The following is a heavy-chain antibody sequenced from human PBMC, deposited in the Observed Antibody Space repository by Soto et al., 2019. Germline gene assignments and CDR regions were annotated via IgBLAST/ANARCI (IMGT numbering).Heavy chain of an antibody. D-gene: IGHD2-15*01. CDR3: AKIAATHDY. V-gene: IGHV3-23*01. J-gene: IGHJ4*02. CDR1: GFTFSNYA. Sequence: EVQLLESGGDLVQPGGSLRLSCAASGFTFSNYAMSWVRQAPGKGLEWVSSLSGGGLSTYYAGSVKGRFTISRDNSKNTLYLQMNSLRAEDTAVYYCAKIAATHDYWGQGTLVTVSS. CDR2: LSGGGLST.